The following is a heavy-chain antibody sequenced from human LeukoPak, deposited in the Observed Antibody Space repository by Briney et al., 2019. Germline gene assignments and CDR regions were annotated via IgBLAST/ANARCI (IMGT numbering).Heavy chain of an antibody. V-gene: IGHV1-8*03. J-gene: IGHJ3*02. Sequence: EASVKVSCKASGYTFSSYDINWVRQATGQGLQWMGWMNPNSGNTFYAQKFQGRVTITRNTSMSTAYMELSSLRSEDTAVYYCAREANYYDSSGYPYDAFDIWGQGTMLTVSS. CDR2: MNPNSGNT. D-gene: IGHD3-22*01. CDR1: GYTFSSYD. CDR3: AREANYYDSSGYPYDAFDI.